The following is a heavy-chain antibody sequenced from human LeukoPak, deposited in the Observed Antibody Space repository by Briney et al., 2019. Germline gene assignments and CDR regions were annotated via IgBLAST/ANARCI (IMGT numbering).Heavy chain of an antibody. CDR3: ARDRGRDGYNENANWFDP. J-gene: IGHJ5*02. CDR2: IWYDGSNK. CDR1: GFTFRSYG. Sequence: GGSLRLSCAASGFTFRSYGMQWVRQAPGKGLEWVAIIWYDGSNKYYADSVKGRFTISRDNSKNTLYLQMNSLRAEDTAVYYCARDRGRDGYNENANWFDPWGQGTLVTVSS. D-gene: IGHD5-24*01. V-gene: IGHV3-30*02.